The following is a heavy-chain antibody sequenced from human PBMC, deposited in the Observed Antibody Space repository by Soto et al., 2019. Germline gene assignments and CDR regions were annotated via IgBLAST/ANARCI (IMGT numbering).Heavy chain of an antibody. CDR2: IYYSGST. CDR1: GGSISSGDYY. Sequence: QEKLQESGPGLVKPSQTLSLTCTVSGGSISSGDYYWSWIRQPPGKGLEWIGYIYYSGSTYYNPSLKSRVTISVDTSKNQFSLKLSSVTAADTAVYYCASMTAAPLWDFHIWGQGTMVTVSS. J-gene: IGHJ3*02. D-gene: IGHD6-13*01. CDR3: ASMTAAPLWDFHI. V-gene: IGHV4-30-4*01.